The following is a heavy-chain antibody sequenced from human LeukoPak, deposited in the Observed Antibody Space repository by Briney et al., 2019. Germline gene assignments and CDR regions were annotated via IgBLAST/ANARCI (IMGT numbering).Heavy chain of an antibody. CDR2: INPSGGSA. CDR3: AGAVVAEQKGGFDY. CDR1: GYTFTNYY. J-gene: IGHJ4*02. Sequence: ASVKVSCKASGYTFTNYYTHWMRQAPGQGLEWMGLINPSGGSANYAQKFQGRVTMTRDTSTSTVYMELSSLRSEDTAVYYCAGAVVAEQKGGFDYWGQGTLVTVSS. V-gene: IGHV1-46*01. D-gene: IGHD2-15*01.